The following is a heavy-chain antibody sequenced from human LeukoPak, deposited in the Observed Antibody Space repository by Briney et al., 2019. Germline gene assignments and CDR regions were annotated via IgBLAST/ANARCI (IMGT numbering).Heavy chain of an antibody. V-gene: IGHV3-21*06. CDR3: ARDFTGESGYSGY. Sequence: PGGSLRLSCVASGFTFSSYTMNWVRQTPGKWLEWVSSISPSGQSTYHAESVKGRFTISRANGKNSVHLQMKRLIPEDSAMYFCARDFTGESGYSGYWGQGTLVTVSS. D-gene: IGHD5-12*01. CDR1: GFTFSSYT. J-gene: IGHJ4*02. CDR2: ISPSGQST.